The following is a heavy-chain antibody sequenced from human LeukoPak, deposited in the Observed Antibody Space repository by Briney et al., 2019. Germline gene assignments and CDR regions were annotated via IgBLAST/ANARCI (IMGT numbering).Heavy chain of an antibody. J-gene: IGHJ6*03. CDR3: ARVLTHHHCSSTSCYTNHYYYMDV. CDR1: GFTFSDYY. Sequence: PGGSLRLSCAASGFTFSDYYMSWIRQAPGKGLEWVSYISSSGSTIYYADSVKGRFTISRDNAKNSLYLQMNSLRAEDTAVYYCARVLTHHHCSSTSCYTNHYYYMDVWGKGTTVTVSS. V-gene: IGHV3-11*01. CDR2: ISSSGSTI. D-gene: IGHD2-2*02.